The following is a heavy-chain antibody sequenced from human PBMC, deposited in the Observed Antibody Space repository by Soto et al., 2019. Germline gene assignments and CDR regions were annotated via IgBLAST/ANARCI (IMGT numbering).Heavy chain of an antibody. CDR1: GGTLSSYS. J-gene: IGHJ6*03. CDR2: IITFVGKA. V-gene: IGHV1-69*02. Sequence: QVKLVQSGPEVKKPGSSVKVSCKTSGGTLSSYSISWVRQAPGQGIEWVGRIITFVGKANVEQQFQGRVIITSDRSTDSTYMDLMRLTSLDSVGYYCASVFGCHYSGFNYMDVWCTGTTVTVCS. CDR3: ASVFGCHYSGFNYMDV. D-gene: IGHD3-3*01.